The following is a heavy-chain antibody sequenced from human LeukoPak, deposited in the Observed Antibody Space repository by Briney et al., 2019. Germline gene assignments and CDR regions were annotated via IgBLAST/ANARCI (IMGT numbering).Heavy chain of an antibody. CDR2: IISDGSST. V-gene: IGHV3-74*01. CDR3: ASWKGSSRSLDY. Sequence: GGSLRLSCAASGFTFSSYWIHWVRQAPGKGLVWVSRIISDGSSTTYADSVKGRFTISRDNAKNTLYLQMNSLRADDTAVYYCASWKGSSRSLDYWGQGTLVTVSS. D-gene: IGHD6-13*01. J-gene: IGHJ4*02. CDR1: GFTFSSYW.